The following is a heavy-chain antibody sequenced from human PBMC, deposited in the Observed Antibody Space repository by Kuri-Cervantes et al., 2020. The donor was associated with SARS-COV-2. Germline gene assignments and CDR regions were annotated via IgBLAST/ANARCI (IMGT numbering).Heavy chain of an antibody. D-gene: IGHD6-19*01. CDR3: ARAVERVPGLLDHFDS. Sequence: GSLRLSCTASGFTFGDYAMSWVRQAPGKGLEWIGHMYYSGSTNYNPSLKSRVTISIDTSKNQFSLNLRSVTPADTAVYYCARAVERVPGLLDHFDSWGQGTLVTVSS. J-gene: IGHJ4*02. CDR2: MYYSGST. V-gene: IGHV4-59*01. CDR1: GFTFGDYA.